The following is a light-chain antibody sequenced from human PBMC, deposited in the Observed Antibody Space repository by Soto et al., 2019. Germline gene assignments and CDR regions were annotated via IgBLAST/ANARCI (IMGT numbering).Light chain of an antibody. CDR1: QTVRNH. CDR3: QQRDTWPPFT. J-gene: IGKJ3*01. CDR2: DAS. Sequence: EIVLTQSPATLSLSPGERATLSCRASQTVRNHLAWYQQKPGQAPRLLIFDASNRASGIPARFSGSGSGTDVTLTISSLEPEDFAVYYCQQRDTWPPFTFGPGTKVDFK. V-gene: IGKV3-11*01.